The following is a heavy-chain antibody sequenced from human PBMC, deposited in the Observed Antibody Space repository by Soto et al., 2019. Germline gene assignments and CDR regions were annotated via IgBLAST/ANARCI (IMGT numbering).Heavy chain of an antibody. CDR2: INAGNGNT. V-gene: IGHV1-3*01. Sequence: QVQLVQSGAEVKKPGASVKVSCKASGYTFTSYAMHWVRQAPGQRLEWMGWINAGNGNTKYSQKFQGRVTITRDTSPSTAYMELSSLRSEDTAVYYCARDRGSSWDFSVADNWFDPWGQGTLVTVSS. CDR3: ARDRGSSWDFSVADNWFDP. D-gene: IGHD6-13*01. J-gene: IGHJ5*02. CDR1: GYTFTSYA.